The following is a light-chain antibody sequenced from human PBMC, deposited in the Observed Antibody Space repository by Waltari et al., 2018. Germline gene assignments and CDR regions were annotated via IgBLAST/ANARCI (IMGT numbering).Light chain of an antibody. CDR1: NIGSYS. CDR3: QVWHAAIDPGV. CDR2: YDT. J-gene: IGLJ1*01. Sequence: SYVLTQPPSVSVAPGETARVTCGGDNIGSYSVHWYQQKPGQAPVLVIRYDTDRPSGIPERFSGSNSANTATLTISRVEAGDDANYYCQVWHAAIDPGVFGTGTEVTV. V-gene: IGLV3-21*04.